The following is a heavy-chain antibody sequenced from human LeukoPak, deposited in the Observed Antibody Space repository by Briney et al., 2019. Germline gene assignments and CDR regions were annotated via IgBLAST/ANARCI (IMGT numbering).Heavy chain of an antibody. CDR1: GFTVRDNY. V-gene: IGHV3-53*04. D-gene: IGHD6-19*01. J-gene: IGHJ4*02. Sequence: PGGSLRLSCAASGFTVRDNYMSWVRQAPGKGLEWVSIIYRDGSTFYADSVRGRFTISRHNSENTLYLQMNSLRPEDTAVYYCGRVGVGAVAGNYLDYWGQGTLVTVSS. CDR2: IYRDGST. CDR3: GRVGVGAVAGNYLDY.